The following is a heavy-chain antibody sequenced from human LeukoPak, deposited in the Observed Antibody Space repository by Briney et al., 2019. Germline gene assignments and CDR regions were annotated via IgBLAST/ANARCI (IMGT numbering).Heavy chain of an antibody. CDR1: GYTFTSYG. J-gene: IGHJ4*02. Sequence: ASVKVSCKASGYTFTSYGYSWVRQAPGQGLEWMGWMNPNSGNTGYAQKFQGRVTMTRNTSISTAYMELSSLRSEDTAVYYCASYGDYAFDYWGQGTLVTVSS. V-gene: IGHV1-8*01. CDR2: MNPNSGNT. D-gene: IGHD4-17*01. CDR3: ASYGDYAFDY.